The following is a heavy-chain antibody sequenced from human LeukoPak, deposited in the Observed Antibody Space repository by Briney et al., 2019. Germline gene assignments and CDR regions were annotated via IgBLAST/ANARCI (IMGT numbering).Heavy chain of an antibody. CDR2: INPNSGGT. Sequence: GASVKVSCKVSGYTLTELSMHWVRQAPGQGLEWMGRINPNSGGTNYAQKFQGRVTMTRDTSISTAYMELSRLRSDDTAVYYCARCSNITIFGVVMGVWFDPWGQGTLVTVSS. J-gene: IGHJ5*02. V-gene: IGHV1-2*06. CDR1: GYTLTELS. D-gene: IGHD3-3*01. CDR3: ARCSNITIFGVVMGVWFDP.